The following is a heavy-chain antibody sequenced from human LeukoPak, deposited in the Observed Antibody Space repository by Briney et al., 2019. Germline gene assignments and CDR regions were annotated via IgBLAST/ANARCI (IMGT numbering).Heavy chain of an antibody. V-gene: IGHV4-4*02. CDR1: GGPISSINW. Sequence: SETLSLTCAVSGGPISSINWWSWVRQPPGKGLEWIGEIYHSGSTNYYPSLKSRVTILLDKSKNQFSLKLSSVTAADTAVYYCARDLGYCSGGRCDDSWGQGTLVTVSS. D-gene: IGHD2-15*01. CDR3: ARDLGYCSGGRCDDS. J-gene: IGHJ4*02. CDR2: IYHSGST.